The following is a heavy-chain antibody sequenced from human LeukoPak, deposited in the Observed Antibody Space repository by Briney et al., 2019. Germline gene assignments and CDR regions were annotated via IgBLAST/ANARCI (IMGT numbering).Heavy chain of an antibody. CDR3: ARYGKGPAHMDV. V-gene: IGHV1-2*06. Sequence: ASVKVSCKASGYAFTGYYMHWVREAPGQGLEWMGRINPNSGGTNYAQKFQGRVTMTRDTSISTAYMELSRLRSDDTAVYYCARYGKGPAHMDVWGKGTTVTVSS. D-gene: IGHD1-26*01. CDR1: GYAFTGYY. CDR2: INPNSGGT. J-gene: IGHJ6*03.